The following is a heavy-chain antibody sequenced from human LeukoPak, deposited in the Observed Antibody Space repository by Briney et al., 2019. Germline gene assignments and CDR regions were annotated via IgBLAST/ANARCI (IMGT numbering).Heavy chain of an antibody. Sequence: PSETLSLTCAVYGGSFSGYYWSWIRQPPGKGLEWIGEINHSGSTNYNPSLKSRVIISVDASKNQFSLKLSSVTAADTAVYYCARQGMTYYYDSSGPYFQHWGQGTLVTVSS. CDR2: INHSGST. J-gene: IGHJ1*01. D-gene: IGHD3-22*01. CDR1: GGSFSGYY. V-gene: IGHV4-34*01. CDR3: ARQGMTYYYDSSGPYFQH.